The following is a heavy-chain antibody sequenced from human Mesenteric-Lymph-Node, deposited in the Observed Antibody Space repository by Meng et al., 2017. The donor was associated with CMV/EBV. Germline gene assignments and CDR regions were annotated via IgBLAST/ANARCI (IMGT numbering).Heavy chain of an antibody. D-gene: IGHD3-3*01. CDR3: AKGAPGMEWLLLDY. CDR2: ISWNSGSI. CDR1: GFTFDDYA. Sequence: SLKISCAASGFTFDDYAMHWVRQAPGKGLEWVSGISWNSGSIGYADSVKGRFTISRDNAKNSLYLQMNGLRAEDMALYYCAKGAPGMEWLLLDYWGQGTLVTVSS. J-gene: IGHJ4*02. V-gene: IGHV3-9*03.